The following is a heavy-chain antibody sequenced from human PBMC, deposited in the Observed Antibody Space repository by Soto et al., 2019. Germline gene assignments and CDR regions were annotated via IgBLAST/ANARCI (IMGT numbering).Heavy chain of an antibody. J-gene: IGHJ6*02. Sequence: SETLSLTCTVSGGSISSSSYYWGWIRQPPGKGLEWIGSIYYSGSTYYNPSLKSRVTISVDTSKNQFSLKPSSVTAADTAVYYCAGEQEYGMDVWGQGTTVTVSS. CDR2: IYYSGST. CDR3: AGEQEYGMDV. V-gene: IGHV4-39*02. CDR1: GGSISSSSYY.